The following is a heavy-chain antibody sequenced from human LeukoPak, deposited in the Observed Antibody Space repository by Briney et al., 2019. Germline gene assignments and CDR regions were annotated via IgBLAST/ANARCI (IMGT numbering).Heavy chain of an antibody. J-gene: IGHJ3*02. D-gene: IGHD6-13*01. CDR3: TATYSTSWYGAFDI. V-gene: IGHV3-15*01. CDR2: IKSKTDGGTT. Sequence: GGSLRLSCAASGFTFSNAWMSWVRQAPGKGLEWVGRIKSKTDGGTTDYAAPVKGRFTISRDDSKNTLYLQMNSLKTEDTAVYYCTATYSTSWYGAFDIWGQGTTVTVSS. CDR1: GFTFSNAW.